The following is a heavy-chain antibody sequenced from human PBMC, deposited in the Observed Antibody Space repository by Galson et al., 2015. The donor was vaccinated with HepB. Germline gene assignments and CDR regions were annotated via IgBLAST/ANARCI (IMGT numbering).Heavy chain of an antibody. CDR2: INSDGSST. V-gene: IGHV3-74*01. J-gene: IGHJ4*02. Sequence: LRLSCAASGFTFSSYWMHWVRQAPGKGLVWVSRINSDGSSTSYADSVKGRFTISRDNAKNTLYLQMNSLRAEDTAVYYCVRGGYSYGYGLYYFDYWGQGTLVTVSS. D-gene: IGHD5-18*01. CDR3: VRGGYSYGYGLYYFDY. CDR1: GFTFSSYW.